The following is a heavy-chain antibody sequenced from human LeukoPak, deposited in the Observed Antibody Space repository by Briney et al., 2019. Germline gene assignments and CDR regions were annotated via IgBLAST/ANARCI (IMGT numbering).Heavy chain of an antibody. D-gene: IGHD3-22*01. CDR2: IYYSGST. J-gene: IGHJ3*02. CDR3: ARQPYYYDSSGYYYVYAFDI. V-gene: IGHV4-39*01. Sequence: SETLSLTCTVSGGSISSSSYYWGWIRQPPGKGLEWIGSIYYSGSTNYNPSLKSRVTISVDTSKNQFSLKLSSVTAADTAVYYCARQPYYYDSSGYYYVYAFDIWGQGTMVTVSS. CDR1: GGSISSSSYY.